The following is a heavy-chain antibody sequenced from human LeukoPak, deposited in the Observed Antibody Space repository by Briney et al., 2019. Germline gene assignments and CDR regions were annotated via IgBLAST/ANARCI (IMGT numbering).Heavy chain of an antibody. Sequence: GGSLRLSRAASGFTFSSYGMHWVRQAPGKGLEWVAVISYDGSNKYYADSVKGRFTISRVNSKNTLYLQMNSLRAEDTAVYYCAKDYRSYLDVWGQGTTVTVSS. CDR3: AKDYRSYLDV. J-gene: IGHJ6*02. D-gene: IGHD3-10*01. CDR1: GFTFSSYG. V-gene: IGHV3-30*18. CDR2: ISYDGSNK.